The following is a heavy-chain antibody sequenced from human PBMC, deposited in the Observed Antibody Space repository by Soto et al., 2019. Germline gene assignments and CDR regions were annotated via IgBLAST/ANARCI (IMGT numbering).Heavy chain of an antibody. CDR2: IWYDGSNK. Sequence: PXGSLRLSCAASGFPFSSYSMHWVRQAPGKGLEWVAVIWYDGSNKYYADSVKGRFTISRDNSKNTLYLQMNSLRAEDTAVYYCARELGDGYNYNYYYGMDVWGQGTTVTVPS. D-gene: IGHD5-12*01. J-gene: IGHJ6*02. CDR1: GFPFSSYS. V-gene: IGHV3-33*01. CDR3: ARELGDGYNYNYYYGMDV.